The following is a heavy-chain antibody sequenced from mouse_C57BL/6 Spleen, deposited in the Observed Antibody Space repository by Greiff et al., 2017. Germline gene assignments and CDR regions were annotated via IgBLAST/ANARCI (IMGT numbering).Heavy chain of an antibody. CDR1: EYEFPSHD. D-gene: IGHD2-2*01. V-gene: IGHV5-2*01. Sequence: EVHLVESGGGLVQPGESLKLSCESNEYEFPSHDMSWVRKTPEKRLELVAAINSDGGSTYYPDTMERRFIISRDNTKKTLYLQMSSLRSEDTALYDCARGIYYGYDGYFDVWGTGTTVTVSS. CDR3: ARGIYYGYDGYFDV. CDR2: INSDGGST. J-gene: IGHJ1*03.